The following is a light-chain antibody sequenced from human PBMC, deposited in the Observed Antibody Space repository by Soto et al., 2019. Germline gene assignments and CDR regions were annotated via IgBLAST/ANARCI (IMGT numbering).Light chain of an antibody. Sequence: VLTQPPSVSGAPGQRVTISCTGSSSNIGGGYDVYWYQHLPGRAPKLLIYDNTNRPSGVPDRFSASKSGTSASLAITGLQTEDDSVYYCQSSDYRLSASYVFGSGTNVTVL. V-gene: IGLV1-40*01. CDR2: DNT. CDR3: QSSDYRLSASYV. CDR1: SSNIGGGYD. J-gene: IGLJ1*01.